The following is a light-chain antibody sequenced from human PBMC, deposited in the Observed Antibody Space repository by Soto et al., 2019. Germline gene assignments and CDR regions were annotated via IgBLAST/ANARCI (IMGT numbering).Light chain of an antibody. CDR3: QQYASSPFT. J-gene: IGKJ2*01. Sequence: EIVLTQSPGTLSLSPGERATLSCRASQSVNNNDLAWYQQKPGQAPRLLIYGASSRATGIPDRFSGSGSGTDFTLTISRLEPEDFAVYFCQQYASSPFTFRQGTKLEIK. CDR2: GAS. V-gene: IGKV3-20*01. CDR1: QSVNNND.